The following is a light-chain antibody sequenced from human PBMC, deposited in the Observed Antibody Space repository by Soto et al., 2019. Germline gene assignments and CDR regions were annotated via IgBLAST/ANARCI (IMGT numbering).Light chain of an antibody. CDR1: SSNIGNNY. CDR2: DNN. V-gene: IGLV1-51*01. CDR3: GTWDTSLSVGVV. J-gene: IGLJ2*01. Sequence: QSVLTQPPSVSAAPGQKVTISCSGSSSNIGNNYVSWYQQLPGTAPKLLIYDNNKRPSGIPDRFSGCKSGTSATLGITGLQTGDEADYYCGTWDTSLSVGVVFGGGTKLTVL.